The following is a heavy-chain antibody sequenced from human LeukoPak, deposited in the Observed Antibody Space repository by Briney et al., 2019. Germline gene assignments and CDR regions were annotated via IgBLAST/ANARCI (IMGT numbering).Heavy chain of an antibody. D-gene: IGHD6-13*01. CDR3: ARVGEQQLVYGMDV. CDR1: GFTVSSNY. Sequence: GGSLRLSCAASGFTVSSNYMSWVRQAPGKGLEWVSVIYSGGSTYYADSVKGRFTISRGNSKNTLYLQMNSLRAEDTAVYYCARVGEQQLVYGMDVWGQGTTVTVSS. J-gene: IGHJ6*02. CDR2: IYSGGST. V-gene: IGHV3-66*01.